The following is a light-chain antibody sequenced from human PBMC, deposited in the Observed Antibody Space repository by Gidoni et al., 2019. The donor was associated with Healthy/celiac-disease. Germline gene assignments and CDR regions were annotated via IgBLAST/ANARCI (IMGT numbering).Light chain of an antibody. Sequence: DIQLTQSPSTLSASVGDRVTITCRARQSISSYLNWYQQPPGKATKLLIYAASSLQSGVPPSFSGSCSGTYSTLTISILPPEDFATYYCQQSYSTLTFGGGTKVEIK. CDR3: QQSYSTLT. V-gene: IGKV1-39*01. J-gene: IGKJ4*01. CDR2: AAS. CDR1: QSISSY.